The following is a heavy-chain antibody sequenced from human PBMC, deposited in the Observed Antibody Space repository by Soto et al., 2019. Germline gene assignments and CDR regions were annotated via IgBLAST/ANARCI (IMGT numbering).Heavy chain of an antibody. D-gene: IGHD3-3*01. Sequence: ASVKVSCKTSGYTLTSYGISWVRQAPGQRLEWMGWISAYSGKTNYAQKLQGRLTMTTDTSTSTACMELRSLRSDDTALYYCARDNSGDFWSGYSHYYFDYWGQGPLVTVSS. CDR3: ARDNSGDFWSGYSHYYFDY. J-gene: IGHJ4*02. CDR2: ISAYSGKT. V-gene: IGHV1-18*01. CDR1: GYTLTSYG.